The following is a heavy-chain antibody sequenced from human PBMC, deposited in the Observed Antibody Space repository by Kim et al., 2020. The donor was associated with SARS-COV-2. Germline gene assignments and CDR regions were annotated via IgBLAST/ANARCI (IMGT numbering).Heavy chain of an antibody. D-gene: IGHD6-19*01. CDR3: ARRTSIAVATFDP. V-gene: IGHV4-61*07. J-gene: IGHJ5*02. Sequence: NPSLKSRVTLSVDTSKNQFFLKMSSVTATDTAVYYCARRTSIAVATFDPWGQGTLVTVSS.